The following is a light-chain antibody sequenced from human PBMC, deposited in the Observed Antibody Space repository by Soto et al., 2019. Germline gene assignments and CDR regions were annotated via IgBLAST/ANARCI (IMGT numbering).Light chain of an antibody. Sequence: EIHMTHAPSSLSASVLYSVTITFLASQSISGWLAWYQQKPGKAPKLLIFDVSTLESGVPSRFSGSGSGTEFTLTISSLQPDDFATYYCQHYNTYSTFTFGPGTKVDIK. CDR3: QHYNTYSTFT. V-gene: IGKV1-5*01. CDR1: QSISGW. J-gene: IGKJ3*01. CDR2: DVS.